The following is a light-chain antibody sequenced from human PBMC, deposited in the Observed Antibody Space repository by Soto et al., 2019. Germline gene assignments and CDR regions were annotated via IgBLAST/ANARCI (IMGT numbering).Light chain of an antibody. V-gene: IGLV2-14*01. Sequence: QSALTQPASVSGSPGQSITISCTGTSSDVGGYNYVSWYQQHPGKAPQLMIYEVSNRPSGVSNRFSGSKSDNTASLTISGLQADDEADYYCSSYTSSSTLVFGGGTQLTVL. CDR3: SSYTSSSTLV. CDR1: SSDVGGYNY. CDR2: EVS. J-gene: IGLJ7*01.